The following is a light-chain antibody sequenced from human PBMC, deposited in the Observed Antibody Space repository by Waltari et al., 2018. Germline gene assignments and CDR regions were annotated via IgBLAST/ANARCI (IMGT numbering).Light chain of an antibody. V-gene: IGKV3-15*01. J-gene: IGKJ1*01. CDR2: DAY. CDR1: QSVGSK. CDR3: HQHHTTPWT. Sequence: EIEMTQSPATLSVSPGERATLSCRASQSVGSKLAWYQQKPGQAPRLLIYDAYTRATGIPARFSGSGSGTEFTLTISSLQSEDVAVYYCHQHHTTPWTFGQGTEVEI.